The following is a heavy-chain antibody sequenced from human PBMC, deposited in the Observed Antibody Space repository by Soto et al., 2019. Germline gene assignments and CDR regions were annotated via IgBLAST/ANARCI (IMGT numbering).Heavy chain of an antibody. V-gene: IGHV1-8*01. Sequence: ASVKVSCKASGYTFTSYDINWVRQATGQGLEWMGWMNTNSGNTGYAQKFQGRVTMTRNTSISTAYMELSSLRSEDTAVNYCTRVIAARFHYYYYYGMDVWGQGTTVTVSS. CDR3: TRVIAARFHYYYYYGMDV. CDR2: MNTNSGNT. J-gene: IGHJ6*02. CDR1: GYTFTSYD. D-gene: IGHD6-6*01.